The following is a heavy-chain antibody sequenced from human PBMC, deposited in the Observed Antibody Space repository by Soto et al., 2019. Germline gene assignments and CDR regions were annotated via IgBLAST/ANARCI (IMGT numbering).Heavy chain of an antibody. Sequence: QVQLQESGPGLVKPSETLSLTCTVSGGSISSYYWSWIRQPPGKGLEWIGYIYYSGSTNYNPSLKTRVTISVDTSKNQFSLKLSSVTAADTAVYYCARSPPSRYSSGSCDYWGQGTLVTVSS. CDR3: ARSPPSRYSSGSCDY. V-gene: IGHV4-59*01. J-gene: IGHJ4*02. CDR2: IYYSGST. CDR1: GGSISSYY. D-gene: IGHD6-19*01.